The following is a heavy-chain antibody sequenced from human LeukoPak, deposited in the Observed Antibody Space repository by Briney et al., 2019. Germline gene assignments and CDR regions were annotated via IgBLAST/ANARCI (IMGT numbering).Heavy chain of an antibody. D-gene: IGHD1-26*01. CDR2: IYHSGTT. CDR3: ARGKAYSGSYYGIFDY. J-gene: IGHJ4*02. CDR1: GYSISNDYY. V-gene: IGHV4-38-2*02. Sequence: PSETLSLTCTVSGYSISNDYYWTWLRQPPGKGLEWIGGIYHSGTTYYNLSLKSRVSISLDTSKTQFSLILSSVTAADTAVYYCARGKAYSGSYYGIFDYWGQGTLVTVSS.